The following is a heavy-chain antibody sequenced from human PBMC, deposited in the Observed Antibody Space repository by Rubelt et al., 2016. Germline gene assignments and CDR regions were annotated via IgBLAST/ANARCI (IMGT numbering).Heavy chain of an antibody. CDR2: IRYDGSNK. Sequence: GLEWVAFIRYDGSNKYYADSVKGRFTISRDNSKNTLYLQMNSLRAEDTAVYYCARGGVLDYGMDVWGQGTTVTVSS. D-gene: IGHD3-3*01. J-gene: IGHJ6*02. CDR3: ARGGVLDYGMDV. V-gene: IGHV3-30*02.